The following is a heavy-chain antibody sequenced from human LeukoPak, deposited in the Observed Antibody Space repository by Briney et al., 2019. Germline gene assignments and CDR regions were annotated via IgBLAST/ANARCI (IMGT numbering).Heavy chain of an antibody. J-gene: IGHJ4*02. CDR1: GFTFSSYA. CDR2: ISGSGGNT. V-gene: IGHV3-23*01. D-gene: IGHD2-2*01. Sequence: GGSLRLSCAVSGFTFSSYAMNWVRQAPGKGLEWVSVISGSGGNTYYADSVKGRFTISRDNSKNTLYLQMNSLRAEDTAVYYCAKDYSDIVVVPAARQHFDYWGQGTLVTVSS. CDR3: AKDYSDIVVVPAARQHFDY.